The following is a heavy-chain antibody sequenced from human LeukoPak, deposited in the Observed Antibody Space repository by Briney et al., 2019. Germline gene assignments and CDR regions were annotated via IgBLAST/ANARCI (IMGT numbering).Heavy chain of an antibody. CDR1: GFTFSSYG. D-gene: IGHD3-10*01. Sequence: GGSLRLSCAASGFTFSSYGMSWVRQAPGKGLEWVSAISGSGGSTYYADSVKGRFTISRDNSKNTLYLQMNSLRAEDTAVYYCAKGGAVASKSITMVRGTRRYYYYMDVWGKGTTVTISS. J-gene: IGHJ6*03. V-gene: IGHV3-23*01. CDR3: AKGGAVASKSITMVRGTRRYYYYMDV. CDR2: ISGSGGST.